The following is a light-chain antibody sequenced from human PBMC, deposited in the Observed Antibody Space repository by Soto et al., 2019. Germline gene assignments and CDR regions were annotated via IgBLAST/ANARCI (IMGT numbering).Light chain of an antibody. CDR2: GAS. CDR1: QAVRSD. CDR3: LQDYAYPRT. V-gene: IGKV1-6*02. Sequence: AIQLTQSPSSLSASIGDRVTITCRASQAVRSDLGWYQVKPGTAPKLLIYGASTLHSGVPSRFSGSGSGTDFTPTISGLQAGDFATYYCLQDYAYPRTFGQGTRV. J-gene: IGKJ1*01.